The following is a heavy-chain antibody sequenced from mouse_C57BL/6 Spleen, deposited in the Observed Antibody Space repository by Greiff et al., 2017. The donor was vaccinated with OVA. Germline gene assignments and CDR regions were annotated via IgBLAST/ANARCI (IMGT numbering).Heavy chain of an antibody. Sequence: EVQVVESGGGLVKPGGSLKLSCAASGFTFSDYGMHWVRQAPEKGLEWVAYISSGSSTIYYADTVKGRFTISRDNAKNTLFLQMTSLRSEDTAMYYCASRGTVVERAMDYWGQGTSVTVSS. CDR3: ASRGTVVERAMDY. V-gene: IGHV5-17*01. D-gene: IGHD1-1*01. CDR2: ISSGSSTI. CDR1: GFTFSDYG. J-gene: IGHJ4*01.